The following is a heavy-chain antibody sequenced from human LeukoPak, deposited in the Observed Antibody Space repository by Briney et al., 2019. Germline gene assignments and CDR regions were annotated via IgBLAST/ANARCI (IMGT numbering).Heavy chain of an antibody. J-gene: IGHJ3*02. CDR3: ARERSAYSSGWYSAFDI. Sequence: VASVKVSCKASGGTFSSYAIRWVRQAPGQGVEWMGGIIPIFGTANYAQKFQGRVTITTDESTSTAYMELSSLRSEDTAVYYCARERSAYSSGWYSAFDIWGQGTMVTVSS. CDR2: IIPIFGTA. CDR1: GGTFSSYA. V-gene: IGHV1-69*05. D-gene: IGHD6-19*01.